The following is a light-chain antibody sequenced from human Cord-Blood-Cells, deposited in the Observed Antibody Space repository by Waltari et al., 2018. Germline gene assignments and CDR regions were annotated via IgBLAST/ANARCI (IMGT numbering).Light chain of an antibody. J-gene: IGKJ1*01. CDR3: QKYNSAPPWT. Sequence: DIQMTQSPSSLSASVGDRVTITCRASQGISNYLAWYQQKPGKVPKLLIYAASTLQSGVPFRFSVSGSGTDFTLTISSLQPEDVATYYCQKYNSAPPWTFGQGTKVEIK. CDR1: QGISNY. CDR2: AAS. V-gene: IGKV1-27*01.